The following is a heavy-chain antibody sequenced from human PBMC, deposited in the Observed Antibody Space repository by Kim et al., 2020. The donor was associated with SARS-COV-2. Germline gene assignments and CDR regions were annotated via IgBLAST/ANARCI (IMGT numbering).Heavy chain of an antibody. CDR2: ISYDGSNK. CDR3: ARGTKVLITMIIVGTSGSTRHAGAPTWGAFDI. V-gene: IGHV3-30*04. D-gene: IGHD3-22*01. J-gene: IGHJ3*02. CDR1: GFTFSSYA. Sequence: GGSLRLSCAASGFTFSSYAMHWVRQAPGKGLEWVAVISYDGSNKYYADSVKGRFTISRDNSKNTLYLQMNSLRAEDTAVYYCARGTKVLITMIIVGTSGSTRHAGAPTWGAFDIWGQGTMVTVSS.